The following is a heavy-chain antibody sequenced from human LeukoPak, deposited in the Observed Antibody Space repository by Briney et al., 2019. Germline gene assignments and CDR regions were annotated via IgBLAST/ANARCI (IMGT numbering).Heavy chain of an antibody. CDR2: IDSDTYGNTI. J-gene: IGHJ4*02. Sequence: GGSLRLSCAASGFTLSSYSMNWVRQAPGKGLERISYIDSDTYGNTIYYPHTVKGRFTISRDNAKNSLYLQMGSLRDEDTAVYYCARGHYYDSSGYYYYWGQGTLVTVSS. D-gene: IGHD3-22*01. CDR3: ARGHYYDSSGYYYY. CDR1: GFTLSSYS. V-gene: IGHV3-48*02.